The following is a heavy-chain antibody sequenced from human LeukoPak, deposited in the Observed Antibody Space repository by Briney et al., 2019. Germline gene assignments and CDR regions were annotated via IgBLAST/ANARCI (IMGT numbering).Heavy chain of an antibody. J-gene: IGHJ4*02. Sequence: GGSLRLSCAASGSTFTSYAMSWVRQAPGKGLEWVSAISGGGDFTYYADSVKGRFTISRDNSKNTLYLQMNSLGAEDTAVYYCAKDQLATIRGYFDYWGQGTLVTVSS. CDR2: ISGGGDFT. CDR1: GSTFTSYA. V-gene: IGHV3-23*01. CDR3: AKDQLATIRGYFDY. D-gene: IGHD5-24*01.